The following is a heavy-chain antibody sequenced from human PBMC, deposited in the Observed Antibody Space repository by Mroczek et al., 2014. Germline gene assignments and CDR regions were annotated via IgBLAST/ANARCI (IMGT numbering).Heavy chain of an antibody. Sequence: QVQLQESGPGLVKPSETLSLTCTVSGGSISSSSYYWGWIRQPPGKGLEWIGSIYYSGSTYYNPSLKSRVTISVDTSKNQFSLKLSSVTAADTAVYYCARRWIAADQKRWFDPWGQGTLVTVSS. D-gene: IGHD6-13*01. CDR2: IYYSGST. V-gene: IGHV4-39*01. J-gene: IGHJ5*02. CDR3: ARRWIAADQKRWFDP. CDR1: GGSISSSSYY.